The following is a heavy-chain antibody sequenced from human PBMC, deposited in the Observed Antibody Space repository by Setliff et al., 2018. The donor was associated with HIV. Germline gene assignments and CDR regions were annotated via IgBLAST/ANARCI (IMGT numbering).Heavy chain of an antibody. CDR3: ARDAGPHYGSGPPLEY. V-gene: IGHV4-4*07. CDR2: IYPSGNI. CDR1: GGSISRYY. Sequence: SETLSLTCTVSGGSISRYYWRWIRQPAGKGLEWIGRIYPSGNINYNPSLKSRLTMSIDTSKNQFSLKLSSVTATDTAVYYCARDAGPHYGSGPPLEYWGQGIQVTVSS. D-gene: IGHD3-10*01. J-gene: IGHJ4*02.